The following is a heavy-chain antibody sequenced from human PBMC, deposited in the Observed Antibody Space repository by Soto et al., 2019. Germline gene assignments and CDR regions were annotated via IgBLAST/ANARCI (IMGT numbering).Heavy chain of an antibody. J-gene: IGHJ4*02. CDR2: ISAYNGNT. CDR3: ARDRSTHDY. V-gene: IGHV1-18*01. D-gene: IGHD1-1*01. CDR1: GYTFTDYG. Sequence: QGQLVQSGVEVKKPGASVQVSCKASGYTFTDYGISWVRQAPGQGREWMGWISAYNGNTNYAQNLKDRVTMTTDTSTSTAYMELRSLRSDDTAVYYCARDRSTHDYWGQGTLIAVSS.